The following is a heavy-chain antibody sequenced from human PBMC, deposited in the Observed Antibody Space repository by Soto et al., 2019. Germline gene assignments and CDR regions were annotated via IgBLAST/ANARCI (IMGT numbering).Heavy chain of an antibody. CDR1: GFSVTDHY. D-gene: IGHD3-9*01. Sequence: GGSLRLSCAASGFSVTDHYMTWVRQAPGKGLEWVSVLYTGGSAYYGDSVKGRFTISRDSSTNTLYLQMYSLKVGDTAFYFCARSFNDWTTYFDYWSEGTLVTVSS. J-gene: IGHJ4*02. V-gene: IGHV3-53*01. CDR3: ARSFNDWTTYFDY. CDR2: LYTGGSA.